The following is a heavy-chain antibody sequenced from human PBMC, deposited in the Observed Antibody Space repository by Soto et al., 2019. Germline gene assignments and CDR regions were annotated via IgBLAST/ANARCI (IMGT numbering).Heavy chain of an antibody. Sequence: PGGSLRLSCAASGLTFSSYGMHWVRQAPGKGLEWVAVIWYDGSNKYYADSVKGRFTISRDNSKNTLYLQMNSLRAEDTAVYYCARDRWLAHGDKNWFDPWGQGTLVTVSS. D-gene: IGHD6-19*01. V-gene: IGHV3-33*01. J-gene: IGHJ5*02. CDR3: ARDRWLAHGDKNWFDP. CDR2: IWYDGSNK. CDR1: GLTFSSYG.